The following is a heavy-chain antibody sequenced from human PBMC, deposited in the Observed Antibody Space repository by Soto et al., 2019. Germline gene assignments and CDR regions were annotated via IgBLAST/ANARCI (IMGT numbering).Heavy chain of an antibody. Sequence: GGSLRLSCAASGFIFSSYAMSWVRQAPGKGLEWVSAISGSGGSTYYADSVKGRFTISRDNSKNTLYLQMNSLRAEDTAVYYCANIEQRLVLYYYYGMDVWGQGTTVTVSS. V-gene: IGHV3-23*01. CDR3: ANIEQRLVLYYYYGMDV. J-gene: IGHJ6*02. CDR2: ISGSGGST. CDR1: GFIFSSYA. D-gene: IGHD6-13*01.